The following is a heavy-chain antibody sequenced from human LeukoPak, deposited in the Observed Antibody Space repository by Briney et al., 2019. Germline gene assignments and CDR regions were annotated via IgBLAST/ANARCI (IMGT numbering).Heavy chain of an antibody. D-gene: IGHD5-18*01. CDR3: ARVVYSYGPPVCYFDY. Sequence: SETLSLTCTVSGGSISSYYWSWIRQPPGKGLEWIGYIYYSGSTNYNPSLKSRITISVDTSKNQFSLKLSSVTAADTAVYYCARVVYSYGPPVCYFDYWGQGTLVTVSS. J-gene: IGHJ4*02. V-gene: IGHV4-59*01. CDR1: GGSISSYY. CDR2: IYYSGST.